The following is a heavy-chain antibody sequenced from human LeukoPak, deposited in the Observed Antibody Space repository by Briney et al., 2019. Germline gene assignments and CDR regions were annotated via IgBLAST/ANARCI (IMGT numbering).Heavy chain of an antibody. Sequence: PSETLSLTCTVSGGSISSYYWSWIRQPPGKGLEWIGYIYYSGSTNYNPSLKSRVTISVDTSKNQFSLKLSSVTAADTAVYYCARHSRITMVRGVRDYYYYMDVWGKGTTVTISS. J-gene: IGHJ6*03. D-gene: IGHD3-10*01. CDR2: IYYSGST. CDR3: ARHSRITMVRGVRDYYYYMDV. V-gene: IGHV4-59*08. CDR1: GGSISSYY.